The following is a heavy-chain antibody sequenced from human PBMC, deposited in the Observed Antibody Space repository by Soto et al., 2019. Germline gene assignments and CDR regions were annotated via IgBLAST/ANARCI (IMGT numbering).Heavy chain of an antibody. CDR3: ARGLNLYYFDY. CDR1: GYTFTSYA. J-gene: IGHJ4*02. D-gene: IGHD1-20*01. CDR2: INAGNGNT. V-gene: IGHV1-3*01. Sequence: QVQLVQSGAEVKKPGASVKVSCKASGYTFTSYAMRWVRQAPGQRLEWMGWINAGNGNTKYSQKFQGRVTITRDTSASTAYMELSSLRSEDTAVYYCARGLNLYYFDYWGQGTLVTVSS.